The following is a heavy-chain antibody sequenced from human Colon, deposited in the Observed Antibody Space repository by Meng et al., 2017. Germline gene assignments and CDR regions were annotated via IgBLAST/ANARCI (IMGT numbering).Heavy chain of an antibody. CDR2: FNTRNGFT. J-gene: IGHJ4*02. D-gene: IGHD6-13*01. CDR3: ARGTGSSWFDY. V-gene: IGHV1-3*04. Sequence: QVQVVQSEAEVKIPGASVKFSCKSSGYTFTDHYVHWVRQAPGQGLEWRGGFNTRNGFTQLSRALRDRLTLIRDTSATTHYMELSSLRFEDTAVFYCARGTGSSWFDYWGQGTLVTVSS. CDR1: GYTFTDHY.